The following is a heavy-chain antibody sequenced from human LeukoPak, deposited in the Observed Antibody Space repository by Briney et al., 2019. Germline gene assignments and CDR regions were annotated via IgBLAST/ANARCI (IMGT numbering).Heavy chain of an antibody. CDR2: IKQDGSEK. Sequence: GGSLRLSRAASGFTFSSYWMSWVRQASGKGLEWVANIKQDGSEKYYVDSVKGRFTISRDNAKNSLYLQMNSLRAEDTAVYYCARDVTGFRGWFPGYDDYWGQGTLVTVSS. J-gene: IGHJ4*02. CDR3: ARDVTGFRGWFPGYDDY. CDR1: GFTFSSYW. D-gene: IGHD5-12*01. V-gene: IGHV3-7*01.